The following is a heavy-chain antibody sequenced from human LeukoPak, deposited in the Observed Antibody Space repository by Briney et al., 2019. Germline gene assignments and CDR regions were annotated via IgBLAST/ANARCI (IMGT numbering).Heavy chain of an antibody. J-gene: IGHJ4*02. V-gene: IGHV1-69*06. D-gene: IGHD3-16*01. CDR1: GYTFTSYG. CDR2: IIPIFGTT. Sequence: GASVKVSCKASGYTFTSYGISWVRQAPGQGLEWMGGIIPIFGTTNYARKFRGRVTLTADKSTRTAYMELSSLRSEDTAVYYCARDNDSRDPPHFEYWGQGTLGTVSS. CDR3: ARDNDSRDPPHFEY.